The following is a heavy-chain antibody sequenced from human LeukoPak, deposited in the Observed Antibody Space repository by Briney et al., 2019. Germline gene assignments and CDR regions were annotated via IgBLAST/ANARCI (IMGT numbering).Heavy chain of an antibody. Sequence: PSETLSLTCTVSGVSISSSGYYWGWIRQPPGKGLEWIGSIYYSGSIYYNPSLKSRVTISVDTSKNQFSLKLSSVTAADTAVYYCSGGISYVQNDYWGQGTLVTVSS. J-gene: IGHJ4*02. CDR3: SGGISYVQNDY. D-gene: IGHD3-16*01. CDR1: GVSISSSGYY. V-gene: IGHV4-39*01. CDR2: IYYSGSI.